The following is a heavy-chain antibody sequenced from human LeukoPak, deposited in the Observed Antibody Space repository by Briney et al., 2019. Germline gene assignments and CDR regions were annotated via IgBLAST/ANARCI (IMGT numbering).Heavy chain of an antibody. Sequence: GSSVKVSYKASGGTFSSYATSWVRQAPGQGLEWMGRIIPIFGTANYAQKFQGRVTITTDESTSTAYMELSSLRSEDTAVYYCARVDTAMVIDYWGQGTLVTVSS. CDR1: GGTFSSYA. J-gene: IGHJ4*02. D-gene: IGHD5-18*01. CDR3: ARVDTAMVIDY. CDR2: IIPIFGTA. V-gene: IGHV1-69*05.